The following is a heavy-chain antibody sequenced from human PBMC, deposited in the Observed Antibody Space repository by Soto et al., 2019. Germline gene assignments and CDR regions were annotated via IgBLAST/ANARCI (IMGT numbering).Heavy chain of an antibody. CDR1: GFTFRTYW. Sequence: VGSLRLSCAASGFTFRTYWIHWVRQAPGKGLVWVSRINSDGSNINYADSVKGRFTISRDNAKNTLYLQMNSLTAEDTAVYYCARAGPSPSYQYTMDVWGQGTTVTVSS. D-gene: IGHD2-2*01. CDR3: ARAGPSPSYQYTMDV. J-gene: IGHJ6*02. CDR2: INSDGSNI. V-gene: IGHV3-74*01.